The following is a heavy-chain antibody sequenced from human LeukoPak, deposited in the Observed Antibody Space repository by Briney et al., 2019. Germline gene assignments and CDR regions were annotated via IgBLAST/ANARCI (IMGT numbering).Heavy chain of an antibody. V-gene: IGHV3-21*01. CDR3: TRGPRPLRYCSGGSCPSYYSGMDV. CDR2: ISSSSSYI. Sequence: GGSLRLSCAASGFTFSSYSMNWVRQAPGKGLEWVSSISSSSSYIYYADSVKGRFTISRDNSKNTLYLQMNSLRVEDTAVYSCTRGPRPLRYCSGGSCPSYYSGMDVWGQGTTVTVSS. J-gene: IGHJ6*02. D-gene: IGHD2-15*01. CDR1: GFTFSSYS.